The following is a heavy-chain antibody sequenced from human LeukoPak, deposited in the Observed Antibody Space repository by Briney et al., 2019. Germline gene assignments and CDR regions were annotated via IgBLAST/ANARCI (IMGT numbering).Heavy chain of an antibody. D-gene: IGHD2-2*01. CDR3: ATAGISTSSSTSCYESTFNYYYYYMDV. J-gene: IGHJ6*03. V-gene: IGHV1-69-2*01. CDR1: GYTFTDYY. Sequence: ASVKVSCKVSGYTFTDYYMHWVQQAPGKGLEWMGLVDPEDGETIYAEKFQGRVTITADTSTDTAYMELSSLRSEDTAVYYCATAGISTSSSTSCYESTFNYYYYYMDVWGKGTTVTVSS. CDR2: VDPEDGET.